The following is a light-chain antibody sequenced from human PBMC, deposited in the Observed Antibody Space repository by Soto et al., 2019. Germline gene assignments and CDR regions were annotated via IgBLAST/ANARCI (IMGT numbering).Light chain of an antibody. J-gene: IGKJ2*01. CDR3: QQYGSSPVT. V-gene: IGKV3-20*01. CDR2: DAS. Sequence: ESVLTQSPGTLSLSPGERATLSCRASQSVSRRYLAWYQKKPGQVPRLLIHDASSRATGIPDRFSGSGSGTDFTLTVSRLEPEDFAVYYCQQYGSSPVTFGQGTKVEIK. CDR1: QSVSRRY.